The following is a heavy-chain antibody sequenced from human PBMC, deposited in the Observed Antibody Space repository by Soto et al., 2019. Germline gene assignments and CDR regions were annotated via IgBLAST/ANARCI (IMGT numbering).Heavy chain of an antibody. CDR1: GFTFSSYG. Sequence: QVQLVESGGGVVQPGRSLRLSCAASGFTFSSYGMHWVRQAPGKGLEWVAVISYDRSNKYYADSVKGRFTISRDNSKNTLYLQMNSLRAEDTAVYYCAKGDPGDIVVVVAAIDYWGQGTLVTVSS. D-gene: IGHD2-15*01. J-gene: IGHJ4*02. CDR3: AKGDPGDIVVVVAAIDY. CDR2: ISYDRSNK. V-gene: IGHV3-30*18.